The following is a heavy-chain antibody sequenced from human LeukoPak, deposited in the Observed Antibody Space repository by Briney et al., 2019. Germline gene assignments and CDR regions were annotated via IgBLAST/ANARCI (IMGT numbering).Heavy chain of an antibody. Sequence: PSETLSLTCTVSGGSISSYYWSWIRQPPGKGLEWIGYIYYSGSTNYNPSLKSRVTISVDTSKNQFSLKLSSVTAADTAVYYCARGGWGYFCSSTSCPPREFDYWGQGTLVTVSS. CDR3: ARGGWGYFCSSTSCPPREFDY. CDR2: IYYSGST. D-gene: IGHD2-2*01. J-gene: IGHJ4*02. V-gene: IGHV4-59*01. CDR1: GGSISSYY.